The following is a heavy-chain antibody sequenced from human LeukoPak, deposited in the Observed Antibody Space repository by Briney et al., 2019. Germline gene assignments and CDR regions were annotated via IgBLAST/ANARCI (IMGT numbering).Heavy chain of an antibody. CDR3: AADRYDSSGYYHFDY. CDR2: IVVGSGNT. CDR1: EFTLTSSA. Sequence: SVKVSCKASEFTLTSSAMQWVRQARGQRLEWIGWIVVGSGNTNYAQKFQERVTITRDMSTSTAYMELSSLRSEDTAVYYCAADRYDSSGYYHFDYWGQGTLVTVSS. D-gene: IGHD3-22*01. J-gene: IGHJ4*02. V-gene: IGHV1-58*02.